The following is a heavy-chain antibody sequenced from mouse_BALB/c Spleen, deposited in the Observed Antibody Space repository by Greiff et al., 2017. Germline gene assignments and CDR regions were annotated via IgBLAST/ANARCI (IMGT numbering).Heavy chain of an antibody. Sequence: EVKLVESGGGLVKPGGSLKLSCAASGFTFSSYAMSWVRQTPEKRLEWVASISSGGSTYYPDSVKGRFTISRDNARNILYLQMSSLRSEDTAMYYCARGGRYDVYFDVWGAGTTVTVSS. CDR2: ISSGGST. V-gene: IGHV5-6-5*01. CDR3: ARGGRYDVYFDV. CDR1: GFTFSSYA. D-gene: IGHD2-14*01. J-gene: IGHJ1*01.